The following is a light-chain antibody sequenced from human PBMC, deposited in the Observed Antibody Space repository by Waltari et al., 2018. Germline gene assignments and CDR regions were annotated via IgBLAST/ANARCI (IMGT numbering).Light chain of an antibody. CDR1: RSDIGYYNA. J-gene: IGLJ1*01. V-gene: IGLV2-11*01. CDR2: EVS. Sequence: QTAPTQPPSVSGSPGQSVTISCTGTRSDIGYYNAVSWYQQHPGKAPKLMIYEVSKRPSGVSDRFSGSKSGNTASLTISGLHSEDEADYYCSSYAGSNTFIFGAGTRLTVL. CDR3: SSYAGSNTFI.